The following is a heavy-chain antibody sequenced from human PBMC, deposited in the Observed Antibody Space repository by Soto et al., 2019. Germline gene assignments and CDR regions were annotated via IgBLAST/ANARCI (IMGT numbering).Heavy chain of an antibody. CDR3: ARAMVVTQNWFDP. Sequence: QVQLQESGPGLVKPSQTLSLTCTVSGGSISSGDYYWSWIRQPPGKGLEWIGYIYYSGSTYYNPSLKSRVTISVDTSKNQFSLKLGSVTAADPAVYYCARAMVVTQNWFDPWGQGTLVPVSS. V-gene: IGHV4-30-4*01. CDR2: IYYSGST. J-gene: IGHJ5*02. CDR1: GGSISSGDYY. D-gene: IGHD2-21*02.